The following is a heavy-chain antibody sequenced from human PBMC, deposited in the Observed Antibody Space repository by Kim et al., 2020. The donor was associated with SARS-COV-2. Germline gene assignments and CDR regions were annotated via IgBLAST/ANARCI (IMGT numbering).Heavy chain of an antibody. V-gene: IGHV4-59*13. CDR3: ARGGDYGDYPFDY. CDR1: GGSISSYY. Sequence: SETLSLTCTVSGGSISSYYWSWIRQPPGKGLEWIGYIYYSGSTNYNPSLKSRVTISVDTSKNQFSLKLSSVTAADTAVYYCARGGDYGDYPFDYWGQGTLVTVSS. J-gene: IGHJ4*02. CDR2: IYYSGST. D-gene: IGHD4-17*01.